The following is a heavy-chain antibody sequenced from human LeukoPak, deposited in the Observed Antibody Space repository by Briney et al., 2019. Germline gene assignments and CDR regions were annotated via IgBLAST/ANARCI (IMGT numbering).Heavy chain of an antibody. CDR2: ISGSGGGT. J-gene: IGHJ4*02. V-gene: IGHV3-23*01. CDR3: AKEVDRTSPFDY. Sequence: GGSLRLSCAASGFTFSSYAMSWVRRAPGKGLEWVSSISGSGGGTYYADSVKGRFTVSRDNSKSTLSLQMNSLRAEDTAVYYCAKEVDRTSPFDYWGQGTLVIVSS. D-gene: IGHD5-12*01. CDR1: GFTFSSYA.